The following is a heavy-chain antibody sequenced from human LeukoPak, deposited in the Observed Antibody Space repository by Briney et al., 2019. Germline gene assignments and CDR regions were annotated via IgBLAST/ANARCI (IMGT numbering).Heavy chain of an antibody. CDR2: ISSRGDNS. J-gene: IGHJ3*01. CDR1: GFTFSNYA. D-gene: IGHD2/OR15-2a*01. CDR3: TKRTDSTGSRVSAFDV. V-gene: IGHV3-23*01. Sequence: GGSLRLSCAASGFTFSNYAMTWVRQAPGKGLEWVSSISSRGDNSYYADSVKGRFTISRDNSKSTLYLQMTSLRAEDSAFFYCTKRTDSTGSRVSAFDVWGQGTVVTVSS.